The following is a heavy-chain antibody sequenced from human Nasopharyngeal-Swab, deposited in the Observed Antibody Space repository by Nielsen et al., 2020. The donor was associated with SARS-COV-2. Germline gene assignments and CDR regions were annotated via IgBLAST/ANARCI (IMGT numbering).Heavy chain of an antibody. CDR2: ISSSSSYI. V-gene: IGHV3-21*01. CDR3: ARTILSSSPEEGFDY. D-gene: IGHD6-6*01. J-gene: IGHJ4*02. Sequence: WIRQPPGKGLEWVSFISSSSSYIYYADSVKGRFTIFRDNAKNSLYLQMNSLRAEDTAVYYCARTILSSSPEEGFDYWGQGTLVTVSS.